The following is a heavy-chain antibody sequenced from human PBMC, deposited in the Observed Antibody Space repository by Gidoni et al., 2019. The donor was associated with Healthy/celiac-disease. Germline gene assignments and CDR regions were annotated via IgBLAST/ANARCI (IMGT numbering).Heavy chain of an antibody. Sequence: QVQLVESGGGVVQPGGSLRLSCAASGFTFSAYGMHWVRQAPGKGLEWVTFIRYDGSNIYYADSVKGRFTISRDNSKNTLYLQMNSLRVEDTAVYYCAKVSTSGWHYLDYWGQGALVTVS. V-gene: IGHV3-30*02. CDR2: IRYDGSNI. J-gene: IGHJ4*02. D-gene: IGHD6-19*01. CDR3: AKVSTSGWHYLDY. CDR1: GFTFSAYG.